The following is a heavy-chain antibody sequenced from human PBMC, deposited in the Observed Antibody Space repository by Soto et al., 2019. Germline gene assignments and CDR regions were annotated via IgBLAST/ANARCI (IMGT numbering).Heavy chain of an antibody. CDR2: IYWDDDK. CDR3: AHSRAGGMAARSLFDY. J-gene: IGHJ4*02. V-gene: IGHV2-5*02. Sequence: QITLKESGPTLVKPTQTLTLTCTFSGFSLSTSGVGVGWIRQPPGKALEWLALIYWDDDKRYSPSLKSRLTITKDTSKNQLVLTMTNMDPVDTATYYCAHSRAGGMAARSLFDYWGQGTLVTVSS. CDR1: GFSLSTSGVG. D-gene: IGHD6-6*01.